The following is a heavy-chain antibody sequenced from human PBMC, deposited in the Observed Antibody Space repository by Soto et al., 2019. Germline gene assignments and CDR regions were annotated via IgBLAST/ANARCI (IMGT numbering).Heavy chain of an antibody. V-gene: IGHV3-23*01. D-gene: IGHD2-2*01. CDR1: GHTFQNYA. CDR3: AKVSRGLGVVPAALK. CDR2: ISGSGGST. J-gene: IGHJ4*02. Sequence: EVQLLESGGGLVQPGGSLRLSCVASGHTFQNYAMTWVRQAPGKGLEWVSGISGSGGSTYYADSVRGRFTISRDDSKNTLYLQMSSLRAEDTAVNYCAKVSRGLGVVPAALKWGQGTLVTGSS.